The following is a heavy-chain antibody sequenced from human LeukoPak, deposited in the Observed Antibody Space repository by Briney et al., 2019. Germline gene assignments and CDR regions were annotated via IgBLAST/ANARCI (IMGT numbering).Heavy chain of an antibody. CDR1: GYSFTTYW. CDR3: ARQAAVAGTFDY. Sequence: PGESLKISCKVSGYSFTTYWIGWVRQMPGKGLEWMGIIYPGDSDTKYSPSFQGQVTISADKPISTAYLQWSSLKASDTAMYYCARQAAVAGTFDYWGQGTLVTVSS. D-gene: IGHD6-19*01. CDR2: IYPGDSDT. V-gene: IGHV5-51*01. J-gene: IGHJ4*02.